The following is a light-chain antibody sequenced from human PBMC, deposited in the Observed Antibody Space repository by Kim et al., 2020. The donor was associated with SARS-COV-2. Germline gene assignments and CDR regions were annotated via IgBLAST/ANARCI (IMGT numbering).Light chain of an antibody. V-gene: IGKV3-11*01. CDR1: QSVGSY. CDR2: DVS. CDR3: HQRSDWPNT. J-gene: IGKJ2*01. Sequence: SLSPGERATLSCRASQSVGSYLAWYQQKRGQAPRLRMYDVSNRATGIPARFSGSGSGTDFTLTISGLEPEDFALYYCHQRSDWPNTFGQGTKLEI.